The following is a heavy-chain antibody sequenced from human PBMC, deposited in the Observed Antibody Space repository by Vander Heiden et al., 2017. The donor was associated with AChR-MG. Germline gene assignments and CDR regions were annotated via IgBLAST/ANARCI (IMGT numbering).Heavy chain of an antibody. V-gene: IGHV4-30-2*01. CDR1: GGSISSGGYS. CDR3: ARGVDTAMVTTEYYFDY. D-gene: IGHD5-18*01. J-gene: IGHJ4*02. CDR2: IYHSGST. Sequence: QLQLQESGSGLVKPSQTLSLTCAVSGGSISSGGYSWSWIRQPPGKGLEWIGYIYHSGSTDYNPSLKSRVTISVDRSKNQFSLKLSSVTAADTAVYYCARGVDTAMVTTEYYFDYWGQGTLVTVSS.